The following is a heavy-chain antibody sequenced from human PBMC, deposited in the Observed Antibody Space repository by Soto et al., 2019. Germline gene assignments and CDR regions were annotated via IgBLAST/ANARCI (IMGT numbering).Heavy chain of an antibody. CDR1: GFTFGTYT. Sequence: GGSLRLSCAASGFTFGTYTMNWVRQAPGKGLEWVSSIGTTSSYIYYADSVRGRFTISRDNAKDSLYLQMSSLRAEDTAVYYCARVMCGDCSSYYYYSMDVWGQGTTVTVS. V-gene: IGHV3-21*01. J-gene: IGHJ6*02. CDR3: ARVMCGDCSSYYYYSMDV. CDR2: IGTTSSYI. D-gene: IGHD2-21*02.